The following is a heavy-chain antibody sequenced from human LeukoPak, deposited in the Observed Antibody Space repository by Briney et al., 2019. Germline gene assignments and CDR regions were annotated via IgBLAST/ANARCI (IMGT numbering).Heavy chain of an antibody. CDR2: ISSSGSTI. Sequence: PGGSLRLSCAASGFTFSDYYMSWIRQAPGKGLEWVSYISSSGSTIYYADSVKGRFTISRDNAKNSLYLQMNSLRAEDTAVYCCARDRNNLDYYYYGMDVWGQGTTVTVSS. CDR3: ARDRNNLDYYYYGMDV. J-gene: IGHJ6*02. V-gene: IGHV3-11*01. CDR1: GFTFSDYY. D-gene: IGHD1-20*01.